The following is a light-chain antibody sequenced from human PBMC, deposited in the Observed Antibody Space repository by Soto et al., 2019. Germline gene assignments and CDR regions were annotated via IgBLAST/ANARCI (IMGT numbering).Light chain of an antibody. V-gene: IGLV2-14*01. J-gene: IGLJ2*01. CDR2: DVS. CDR1: SSXVGAHDY. CDR3: SSYLSTTTHVV. Sequence: QSALTQPASVSGSPGQSITISCTGTSSXVGAHDYVSWYQQHPGKAPKVMIYDVSDRPSGVSNRFSGSKSGNTASLTISGLQAEDEADYYCSSYLSTTTHVVFGGGTKLTVL.